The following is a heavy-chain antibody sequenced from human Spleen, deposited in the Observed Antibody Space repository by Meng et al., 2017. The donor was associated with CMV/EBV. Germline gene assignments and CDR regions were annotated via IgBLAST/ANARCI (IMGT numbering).Heavy chain of an antibody. CDR3: AIRGYSNWFAP. Sequence: CKASDYTFSNHNISWVRQAPGQGPEWMGWISTYNGNTKNAQKFQGRVTLTTETSTSTAYMELRSLRSDDTAVYYCAIRGYSNWFAPWGQGTLVTVSS. CDR2: ISTYNGNT. D-gene: IGHD4-23*01. CDR1: DYTFSNHN. V-gene: IGHV1-18*04. J-gene: IGHJ5*02.